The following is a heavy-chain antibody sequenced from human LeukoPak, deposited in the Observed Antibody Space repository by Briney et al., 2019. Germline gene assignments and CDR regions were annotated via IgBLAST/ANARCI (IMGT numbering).Heavy chain of an antibody. Sequence: SETLSLTCTVSGYSISSGYYWGWIRQPPGKGLEWIGRIYTSGSTNYNPSLKSRVTISVDTSKNQFSLKLSSVTAADTAVYYCARSGFGELGVANYYYYYYMDVWGKGTTVTISS. J-gene: IGHJ6*03. D-gene: IGHD3-10*01. CDR3: ARSGFGELGVANYYYYYYMDV. CDR1: GYSISSGYY. CDR2: IYTSGST. V-gene: IGHV4-38-2*02.